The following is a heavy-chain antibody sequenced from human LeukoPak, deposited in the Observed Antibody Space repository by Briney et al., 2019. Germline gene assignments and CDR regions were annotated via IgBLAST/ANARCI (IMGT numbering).Heavy chain of an antibody. V-gene: IGHV4-59*01. Sequence: SETLSLTCTVSGGSLSSYYWSWIRQPPGKGLEWIGYIYYSGSTNYNPSLKSRVTISVDTSKNQFSLKLSSVTAADTAVYYCARVPRVAPAADAFDIWGQGTMVTVSS. CDR2: IYYSGST. CDR1: GGSLSSYY. CDR3: ARVPRVAPAADAFDI. J-gene: IGHJ3*02. D-gene: IGHD2-15*01.